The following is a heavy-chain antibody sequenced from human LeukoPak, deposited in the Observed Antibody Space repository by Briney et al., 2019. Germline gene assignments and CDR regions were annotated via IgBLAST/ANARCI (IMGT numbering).Heavy chain of an antibody. CDR2: INHSGST. CDR1: GGSFSGYY. CDR3: ARGRVKRYYYDSSGYSYYFDY. Sequence: SETLFLTCAVYGGSFSGYYWSWIRQPPGKGLEWIGEINHSGSTNYNPSLKSRVTISVDTSKNQFSLKLSSVTAADTAVYYCARGRVKRYYYDSSGYSYYFDYWGQGTLVTVSS. J-gene: IGHJ4*02. V-gene: IGHV4-34*01. D-gene: IGHD3-22*01.